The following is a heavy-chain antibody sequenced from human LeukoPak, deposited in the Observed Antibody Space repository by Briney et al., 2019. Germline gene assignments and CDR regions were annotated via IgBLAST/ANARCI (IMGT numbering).Heavy chain of an antibody. Sequence: SETLSLTCGVSGGFIRSSGYSWSWIRQSPGMGLEWIGNIYHSGDTYYNPSLKNRLTISVDRLKNQFSLRLTSVTAADTAVYYCVRGSSVTMVRGVIVTYGLDVWGQGTTVTVSS. CDR1: GGFIRSSGYS. CDR3: VRGSSVTMVRGVIVTYGLDV. CDR2: IYHSGDT. J-gene: IGHJ6*02. D-gene: IGHD3-10*01. V-gene: IGHV4-30-2*06.